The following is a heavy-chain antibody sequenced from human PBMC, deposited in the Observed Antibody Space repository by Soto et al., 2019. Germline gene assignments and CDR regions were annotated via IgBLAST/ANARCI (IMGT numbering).Heavy chain of an antibody. Sequence: EVQVLESGGGLVQPGGSLRLSCAASGFTFSSYAMDWVRQAPGKGLEWVSGLSGGGGRTYYADSVKGRFTISRDNAKNTLYLDMNSMRAEDTAIYYCSKDVRMDFDFWTAYPPSDDFWGQGTRVTVSS. CDR2: LSGGGGRT. J-gene: IGHJ4*02. CDR3: SKDVRMDFDFWTAYPPSDDF. D-gene: IGHD3-3*01. CDR1: GFTFSSYA. V-gene: IGHV3-23*01.